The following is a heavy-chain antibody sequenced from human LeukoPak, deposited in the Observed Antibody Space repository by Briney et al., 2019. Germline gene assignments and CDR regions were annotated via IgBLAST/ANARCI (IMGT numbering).Heavy chain of an antibody. Sequence: GGSLRLSCTASGFTFSSYAMSWVRQAPGKGLEWVSSLSGSGDTTYYADSVKGRFTISRDNSKNTLYLQLNSLRAEDTAVYYCAKFVITFGGVIAPFDYWGQGTLVTVSS. CDR2: LSGSGDTT. CDR3: AKFVITFGGVIAPFDY. D-gene: IGHD3-16*02. J-gene: IGHJ4*02. V-gene: IGHV3-23*01. CDR1: GFTFSSYA.